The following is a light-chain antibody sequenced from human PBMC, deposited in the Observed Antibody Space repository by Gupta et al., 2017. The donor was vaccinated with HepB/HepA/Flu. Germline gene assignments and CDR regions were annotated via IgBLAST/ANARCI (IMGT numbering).Light chain of an antibody. Sequence: EIVLTQSPDTLSLSPGERATLSCRASQSVTNSLTGDQQKPGQAPRLLIHDTSNRATGVKDRFSGSGSGTDFARTISRMEPGDFAGYDCEQLYKFGEGTRMDI. CDR3: EQLYK. CDR2: DTS. CDR1: QSVTNS. V-gene: IGKV3-11*01. J-gene: IGKJ5*01.